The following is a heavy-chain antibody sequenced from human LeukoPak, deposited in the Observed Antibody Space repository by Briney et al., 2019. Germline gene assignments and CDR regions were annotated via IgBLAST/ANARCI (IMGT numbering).Heavy chain of an antibody. CDR3: ARDLAVVVPAGIGYWYYYYMDV. Sequence: PSETLSLTCTVSGGSISSYYWSWIRQPAGKGLEWIGRIYTSGSTNYNPSLKSRVTMSVDTSKNQFSLKLSSVTAADTAVYYCARDLAVVVPAGIGYWYYYYMDVWGKGTTVTVSS. CDR2: IYTSGST. J-gene: IGHJ6*03. CDR1: GGSISSYY. V-gene: IGHV4-4*07. D-gene: IGHD2-2*01.